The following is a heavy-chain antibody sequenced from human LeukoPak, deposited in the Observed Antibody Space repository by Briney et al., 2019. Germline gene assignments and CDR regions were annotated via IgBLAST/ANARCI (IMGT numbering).Heavy chain of an antibody. CDR2: IYSGGST. Sequence: GGSLRLSCAASGFTVSSNYMSWVRQAPGKGLEWVSVIYSGGSTYYADSVKGRFTISRDNSKNTLYLQMNSLRAEDTAVYYCAKKNYPSLGYCSGGSCPNWGQGTLVTVSS. J-gene: IGHJ4*02. CDR3: AKKNYPSLGYCSGGSCPN. V-gene: IGHV3-53*01. CDR1: GFTVSSNY. D-gene: IGHD2-15*01.